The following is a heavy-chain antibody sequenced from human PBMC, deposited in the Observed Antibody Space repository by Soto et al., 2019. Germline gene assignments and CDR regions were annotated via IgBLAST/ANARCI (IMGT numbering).Heavy chain of an antibody. J-gene: IGHJ4*02. Sequence: GGSLRLSCAASGFTFSSYEMNWVRQAPGKGLEWVSYISSSGSTIYYADSVKGRFTISRGNAKNSLYLQMNSLRAEDTAVYYCAREKYSSSSLDYCGQGTLVTVAS. CDR1: GFTFSSYE. CDR2: ISSSGSTI. V-gene: IGHV3-48*03. CDR3: AREKYSSSSLDY. D-gene: IGHD6-6*01.